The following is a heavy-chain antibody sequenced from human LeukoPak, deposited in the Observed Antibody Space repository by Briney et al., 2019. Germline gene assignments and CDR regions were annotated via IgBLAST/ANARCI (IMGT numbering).Heavy chain of an antibody. Sequence: NPSETLSLTCSVSDGSINSYYWNWIRQPPGKGLEWIGYIYYSGSTNYNPSLKSRVTISVDASKNHFSLKLSSVTAADTAVYYCARVTTVAGSDYFDYWGQGTPVTVSS. J-gene: IGHJ4*02. CDR3: ARVTTVAGSDYFDY. D-gene: IGHD6-19*01. V-gene: IGHV4-59*01. CDR2: IYYSGST. CDR1: DGSINSYY.